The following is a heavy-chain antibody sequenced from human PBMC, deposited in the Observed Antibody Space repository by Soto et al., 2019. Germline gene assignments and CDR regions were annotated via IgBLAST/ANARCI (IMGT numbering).Heavy chain of an antibody. V-gene: IGHV1-18*01. Sequence: QVHLVQSGAEVKKPGASVKVSCKGSGYAFTTYGITWVRQAPGQGLEWMGWLSAHNGNTNYAQKLQGRVTVTRDTSTSAAYMELRSLRSDDTAVYYCARGRYGDYWGQGALVTVSS. CDR3: ARGRYGDY. CDR2: LSAHNGNT. CDR1: GYAFTTYG. D-gene: IGHD1-1*01. J-gene: IGHJ4*02.